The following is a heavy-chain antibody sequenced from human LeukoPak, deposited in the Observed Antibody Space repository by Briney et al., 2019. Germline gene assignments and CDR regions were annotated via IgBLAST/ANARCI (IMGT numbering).Heavy chain of an antibody. CDR3: ARVSVQYYYGSGSYYNVYFDY. J-gene: IGHJ4*02. Sequence: ASVKVSCKASGYTFTGYYMHWVRQPPGQGLEWMGWINPNSGGTNYAQKFQGRVTMTRDTSISTAYMELGRLRSDDTAVYYCARVSVQYYYGSGSYYNVYFDYWGQGTLVTVSS. V-gene: IGHV1-2*02. CDR2: INPNSGGT. D-gene: IGHD3-10*01. CDR1: GYTFTGYY.